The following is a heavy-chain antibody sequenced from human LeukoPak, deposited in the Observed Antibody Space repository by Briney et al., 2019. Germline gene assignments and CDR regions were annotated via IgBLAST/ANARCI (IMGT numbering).Heavy chain of an antibody. D-gene: IGHD2-2*01. CDR1: GFTFSSYA. J-gene: IGHJ4*02. CDR2: ISYDGSNK. V-gene: IGHV3-30*04. Sequence: GGSLRLSCAASGFTFSSYAMHWARQAPGKGLEWVAVISYDGSNKYYADSVKGRFTISRDNSKNTLYLQMNSLRAEDTAVYYCAKDCSSTSCQFDYWGQGTLVTVSS. CDR3: AKDCSSTSCQFDY.